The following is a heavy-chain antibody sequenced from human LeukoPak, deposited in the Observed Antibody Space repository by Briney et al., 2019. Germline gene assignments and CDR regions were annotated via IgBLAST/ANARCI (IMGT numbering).Heavy chain of an antibody. CDR2: MSYDGNSK. D-gene: IGHD6-13*01. CDR3: AKDRSIAAGGTVSEIDN. J-gene: IGHJ4*02. V-gene: IGHV3-30*18. Sequence: GGSLRLSCAASGFTYSSYGMHWVRQAPGEGLEWVAAMSYDGNSKYYADSVKGRFTISRDNSKNTVFLQMNSLRAEDTAVYYCAKDRSIAAGGTVSEIDNWGQGTLVTVSS. CDR1: GFTYSSYG.